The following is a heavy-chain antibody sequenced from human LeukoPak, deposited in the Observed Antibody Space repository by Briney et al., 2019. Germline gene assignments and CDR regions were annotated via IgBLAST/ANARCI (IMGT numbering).Heavy chain of an antibody. CDR2: ISYDGSNK. CDR1: GFTFSSYA. CDR3: AKPFHRYFDY. J-gene: IGHJ4*02. V-gene: IGHV3-30*18. D-gene: IGHD1-14*01. Sequence: GRSLRLSCAASGFTFSSYAMHWVRQAPGKGLEWVAVISYDGSNKYYADSVKGRFSISRDNSKNTLYLQMNSLRAEDTAVYYCAKPFHRYFDYWGQGTLVTVSS.